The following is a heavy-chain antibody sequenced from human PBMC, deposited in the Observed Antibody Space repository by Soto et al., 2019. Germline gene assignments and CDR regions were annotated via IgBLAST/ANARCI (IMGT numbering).Heavy chain of an antibody. V-gene: IGHV3-30*18. CDR2: ISYDGGNK. CDR1: GFTFTSSG. J-gene: IGHJ6*02. Sequence: QVQLVESGGGVVQPGRSLRLSCAGSGFTFTSSGMHWVRQAPGKGLEWVAVISYDGGNKYYGDSVRGRFTISRDNSNNTLYLEMKSLRVEDSAVYYCAKVRFGRGILSNTMDVWGQGTTVTVSS. D-gene: IGHD3-16*01. CDR3: AKVRFGRGILSNTMDV.